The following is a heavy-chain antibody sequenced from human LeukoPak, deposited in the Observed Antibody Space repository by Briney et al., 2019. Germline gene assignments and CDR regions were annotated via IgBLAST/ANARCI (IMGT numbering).Heavy chain of an antibody. D-gene: IGHD2-2*01. J-gene: IGHJ4*02. Sequence: KISCKASGGTFSSYAISWVRQAPGQGLEWMGGIIPIFGTANYAQKFQGRVTITADKSTSTAYMELSSLRSEDTAVYYCARAASQLLDTYFDYWGQGTLVTVSS. V-gene: IGHV1-69*06. CDR3: ARAASQLLDTYFDY. CDR2: IIPIFGTA. CDR1: GGTFSSYA.